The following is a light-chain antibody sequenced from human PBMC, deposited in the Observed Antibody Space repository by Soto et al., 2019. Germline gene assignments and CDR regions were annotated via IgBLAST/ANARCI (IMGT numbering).Light chain of an antibody. CDR2: SAS. V-gene: IGKV1-9*01. J-gene: IGKJ4*01. Sequence: DIQLTQSPSFLSASVGDRVTITCRASQGISNFLAWYQQKPGKAPKLLIYSASTLQSGVPSRFSGSGFGTEITLTISSLQPEDFATYYCQQLNSYPPLTFGGGTKVEIK. CDR3: QQLNSYPPLT. CDR1: QGISNF.